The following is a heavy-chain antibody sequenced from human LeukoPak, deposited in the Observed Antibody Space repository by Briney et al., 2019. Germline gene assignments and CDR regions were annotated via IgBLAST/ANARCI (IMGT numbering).Heavy chain of an antibody. Sequence: PGRSLRLSCAASGFSFNTYGMHWVRQGPGKGLEWVAVISYDGSNKWYADSVKGRFTISRDNSKNTLYLQMNSLRPEDTAVYFCAKDLNTYRYDSRDLPHWGQGILVTVSS. J-gene: IGHJ1*01. CDR3: AKDLNTYRYDSRDLPH. CDR1: GFSFNTYG. D-gene: IGHD3-22*01. V-gene: IGHV3-30*18. CDR2: ISYDGSNK.